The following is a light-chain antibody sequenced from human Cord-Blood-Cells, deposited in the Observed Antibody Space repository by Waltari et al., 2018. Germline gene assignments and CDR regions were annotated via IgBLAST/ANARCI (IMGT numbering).Light chain of an antibody. Sequence: QSALTQPASVSGSPGQSITISCTGTSSDVGGYNYVSWYQQHPGKAPKLMIYDVSNRTSGVSNRFSGSKYGNTASLTISGLQAEDEADYYCSSYTSSSTRVFGTGTKVTVL. CDR2: DVS. CDR3: SSYTSSSTRV. J-gene: IGLJ1*01. CDR1: SSDVGGYNY. V-gene: IGLV2-14*01.